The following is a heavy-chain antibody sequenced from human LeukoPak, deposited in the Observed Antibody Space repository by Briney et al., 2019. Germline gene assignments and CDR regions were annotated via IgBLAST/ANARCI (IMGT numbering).Heavy chain of an antibody. D-gene: IGHD2-15*01. J-gene: IGHJ6*02. CDR2: ISYDGSNK. CDR1: GFTFSSHA. Sequence: GRSLRLSCAASGFTFSSHAMHWVRQAPGKGLEWVAVISYDGSNKYYADSVKGRFTISRDNSKNTLYLQMNSLRAEDTAVYYCARDAFLCSGGSCYFYYYYYGMDVWGQGTTVTVSS. V-gene: IGHV3-30-3*01. CDR3: ARDAFLCSGGSCYFYYYYYGMDV.